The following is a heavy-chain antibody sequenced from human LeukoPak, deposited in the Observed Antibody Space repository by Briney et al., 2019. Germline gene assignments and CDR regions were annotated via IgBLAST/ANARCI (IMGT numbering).Heavy chain of an antibody. CDR1: GYTFTSYA. Sequence: ASVKVSCKASGYTFTSYAMNWVRQAPGQGLEWMGWINTNTGNPTYAQGFTGRFVFSLDTSVSTAYLQISSLKAEDTGVYYCARDGEEGSSGWYEVGWFDPWGQGTLVTVSS. D-gene: IGHD6-19*01. CDR2: INTNTGNP. J-gene: IGHJ5*02. V-gene: IGHV7-4-1*02. CDR3: ARDGEEGSSGWYEVGWFDP.